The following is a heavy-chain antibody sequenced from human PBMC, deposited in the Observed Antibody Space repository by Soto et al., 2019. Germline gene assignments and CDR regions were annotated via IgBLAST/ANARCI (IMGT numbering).Heavy chain of an antibody. CDR2: IDWDDDK. J-gene: IGHJ6*02. Sequence: SGPTLVNPTQTLTLTCTFSGFSLSTSGMCVSWIRQPPGKALEWLARIDWDDDKYYSTSLKTRLTISKDTSKNQVVLTMTNMDPVDTATYYCARIRGGSSWSTYYYYYGMDVWGQGTTVNVSS. D-gene: IGHD6-13*01. CDR1: GFSLSTSGMC. V-gene: IGHV2-70*11. CDR3: ARIRGGSSWSTYYYYYGMDV.